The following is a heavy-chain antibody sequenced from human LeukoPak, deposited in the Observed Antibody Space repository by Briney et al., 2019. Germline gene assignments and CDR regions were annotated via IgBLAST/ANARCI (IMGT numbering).Heavy chain of an antibody. CDR1: GFTFSSYG. CDR3: AKVQDYYGSGVGFDY. Sequence: GGSLRLSCAASGFTFSSYGMHWGRHAPGKGLEWVALISYDGSNKYYADSVKGRFTISRDNSKNTLYLQMNSLRAEDTAVYYCAKVQDYYGSGVGFDYWGQGTLVTVSS. V-gene: IGHV3-30*18. J-gene: IGHJ4*02. D-gene: IGHD3-10*01. CDR2: ISYDGSNK.